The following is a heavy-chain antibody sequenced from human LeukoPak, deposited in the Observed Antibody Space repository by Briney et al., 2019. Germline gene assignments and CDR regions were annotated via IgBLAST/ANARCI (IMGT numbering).Heavy chain of an antibody. D-gene: IGHD3-22*01. CDR1: GYTFTVSG. J-gene: IGHJ3*02. Sequence: ASVNLSCNASGYTFTVSGIGWVWQAPGQGHEWMGWISAYNGNTNYEQKLQGRVTMTTDTSTSTAYMELRSLRSDDTAVYYCARDQDTMIVVGGDAFDIWGQGTMVTVSS. CDR2: ISAYNGNT. V-gene: IGHV1-18*01. CDR3: ARDQDTMIVVGGDAFDI.